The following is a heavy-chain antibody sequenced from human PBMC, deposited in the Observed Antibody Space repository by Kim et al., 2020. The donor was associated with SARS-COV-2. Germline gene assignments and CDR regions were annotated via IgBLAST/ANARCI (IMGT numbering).Heavy chain of an antibody. J-gene: IGHJ5*02. Sequence: YFDYAVSVKSRITINPDTSKNQVSPQLNSVTPEDTAVYYCASGLGGRFDPWGQGTLVTVSS. CDR3: ASGLGGRFDP. D-gene: IGHD3-16*01. CDR2: YF. V-gene: IGHV6-1*01.